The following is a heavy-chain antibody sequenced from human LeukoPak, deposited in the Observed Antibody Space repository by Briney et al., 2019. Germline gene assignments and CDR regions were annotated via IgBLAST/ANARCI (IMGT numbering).Heavy chain of an antibody. V-gene: IGHV3-23*01. Sequence: GGSLRLSCAASGFTFSSYAMSWVRQAPGKGLEWVSAISGSGGSTYYADSVKGRFTISRDNSKNTLYLQTNSLRAEDTAVYYCAKEYCSSTSCYGSFDYSGQGTLVTVSS. CDR3: AKEYCSSTSCYGSFDY. CDR2: ISGSGGST. J-gene: IGHJ4*02. CDR1: GFTFSSYA. D-gene: IGHD2-2*01.